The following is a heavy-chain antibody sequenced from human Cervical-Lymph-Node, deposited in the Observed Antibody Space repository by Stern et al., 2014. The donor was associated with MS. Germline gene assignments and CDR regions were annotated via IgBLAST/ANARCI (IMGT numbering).Heavy chain of an antibody. J-gene: IGHJ4*02. CDR3: AGGYSGYIIDH. CDR2: MSSDGRNK. CDR1: GFTLGSYV. Sequence: VQLVESGGGVVQPGRSLRVSCAASGFTLGSYVMHWVRQAPGKGREWVAVMSSDGRNKQYADSVKGRFPISRDNFKNPLHLQMSSLRPEDAGVYSCAGGYSGYIIDHWGQGTLVTVTS. V-gene: IGHV3-30*04. D-gene: IGHD5-12*01.